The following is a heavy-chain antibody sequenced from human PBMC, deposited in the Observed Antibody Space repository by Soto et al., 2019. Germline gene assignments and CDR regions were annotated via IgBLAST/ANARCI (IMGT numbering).Heavy chain of an antibody. Sequence: QVQLVESGGGVVQPGRSLRLSCAASGFTFSSYGMHWVRQAPGKGLEWVAVISYDGSNKYYADSVKGRFTISRDNSKTTLYLQMNSLSAEDTAVYYCAKSIVLLSGYYYGMDVWGQGTTVTVSS. CDR3: AKSIVLLSGYYYGMDV. CDR1: GFTFSSYG. CDR2: ISYDGSNK. V-gene: IGHV3-30*18. D-gene: IGHD3-10*01. J-gene: IGHJ6*02.